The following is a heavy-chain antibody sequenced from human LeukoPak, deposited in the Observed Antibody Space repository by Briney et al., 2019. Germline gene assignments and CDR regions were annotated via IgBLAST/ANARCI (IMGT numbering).Heavy chain of an antibody. CDR1: GGSIGSSSYC. D-gene: IGHD3-10*01. CDR3: VRRLTLGSPPGSWFDL. J-gene: IGHJ5*02. Sequence: PSETLSLTCTVSGGSIGSSSYCWDWIRQPPGKGLEWIGSIYYSGNTHYNPSLKSRVTISVDTSNNLFSLHVTSVTAADTAVYYCVRRLTLGSPPGSWFDLWGQGTLVTVSS. CDR2: IYYSGNT. V-gene: IGHV4-39*01.